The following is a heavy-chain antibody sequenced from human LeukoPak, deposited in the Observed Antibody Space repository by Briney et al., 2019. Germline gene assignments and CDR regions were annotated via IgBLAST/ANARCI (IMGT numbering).Heavy chain of an antibody. Sequence: SETLSLTCAVYGGSFSGYYWSWIRQPPGKGLEWIGEINHSGSTNYNPSLKSRVTISVDTSKNQFSLKLSSVTAADTAVYYCARGGRTRFRVYYGSGSYKNWFDPWGQGTLVTVSS. J-gene: IGHJ5*02. CDR1: GGSFSGYY. CDR2: INHSGST. V-gene: IGHV4-34*01. CDR3: ARGGRTRFRVYYGSGSYKNWFDP. D-gene: IGHD3-10*01.